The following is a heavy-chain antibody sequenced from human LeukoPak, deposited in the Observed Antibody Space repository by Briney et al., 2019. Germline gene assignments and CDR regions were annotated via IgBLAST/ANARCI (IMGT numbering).Heavy chain of an antibody. J-gene: IGHJ4*02. CDR3: ARALGLEIDY. CDR2: IGSSSSSI. CDR1: GFTFSSYS. V-gene: IGHV3-48*02. D-gene: IGHD3-3*01. Sequence: PGGSLRLSCADSGFTFSSYSMNWVRQPPGKGLEWVSYIGSSSSSIYYADSVKGRFTISRDNAKNSLYLQMNSLRDEDTAVYYCARALGLEIDYWGQGTLVTVSS.